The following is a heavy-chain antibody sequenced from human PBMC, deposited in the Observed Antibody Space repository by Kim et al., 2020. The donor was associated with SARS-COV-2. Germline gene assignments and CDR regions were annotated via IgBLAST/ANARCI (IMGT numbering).Heavy chain of an antibody. Sequence: SETLSLTCTVSGGSVSSGSYYWSWIRQPPGKGLEWIGYIYYSGSTNYNPSLKSRVTISVDTSKNQFSLKLSSVTAADTAVYYCARVIVVPAAKYYYYYGMDVWGQGTTVTVSS. D-gene: IGHD2-2*01. J-gene: IGHJ6*02. V-gene: IGHV4-61*01. CDR2: IYYSGST. CDR3: ARVIVVPAAKYYYYYGMDV. CDR1: GGSVSSGSYY.